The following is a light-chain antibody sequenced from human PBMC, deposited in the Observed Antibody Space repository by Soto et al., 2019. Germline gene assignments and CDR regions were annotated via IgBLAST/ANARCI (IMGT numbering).Light chain of an antibody. CDR1: SSNVGGYNY. CDR3: SSYTSSSTLVV. CDR2: DVN. J-gene: IGLJ2*01. V-gene: IGLV2-14*01. Sequence: QSALTQPASVSGSPGQSITISCTGTSSNVGGYNYVSWYQQHPGKAPKLMINDVNNRPSGVPNRFSGSKSGNTASLTIAGLQAEDEADYYCSSYTSSSTLVVFGGGTKLTVL.